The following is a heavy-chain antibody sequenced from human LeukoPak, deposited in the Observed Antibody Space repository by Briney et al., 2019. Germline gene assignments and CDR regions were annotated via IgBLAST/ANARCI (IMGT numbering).Heavy chain of an antibody. D-gene: IGHD5-18*01. Sequence: PGGSLRLSCAASGFTFSRHSMNWVRQAPGKGLEWVSSISSSSIYIYYADSVKGRFTISRDNAKNPVYLQMNSLRADDTAVYYCARGGDNYGYLLAYWGQGTLVTVSS. CDR1: GFTFSRHS. V-gene: IGHV3-21*01. CDR2: ISSSSIYI. CDR3: ARGGDNYGYLLAY. J-gene: IGHJ4*02.